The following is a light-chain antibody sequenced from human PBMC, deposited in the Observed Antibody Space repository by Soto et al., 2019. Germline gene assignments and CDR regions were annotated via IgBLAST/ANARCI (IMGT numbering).Light chain of an antibody. J-gene: IGKJ4*01. CDR2: GAS. Sequence: EIVLTQSPGTLSLSPVEIATLFCRASQSVSSSYLAWYQQKPGQAPRLLIYGASSRATGIPDRFSGSGSGTDFTLTISRLEPEDFAVYYCQQYGSSLLTFGGGTKV. CDR3: QQYGSSLLT. CDR1: QSVSSSY. V-gene: IGKV3-20*01.